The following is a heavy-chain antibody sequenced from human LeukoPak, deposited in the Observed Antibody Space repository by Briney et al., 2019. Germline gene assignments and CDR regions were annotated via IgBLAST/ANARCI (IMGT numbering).Heavy chain of an antibody. CDR2: ISYDGSNK. CDR1: GFTFSSYG. V-gene: IGHV3-30*18. D-gene: IGHD5-18*01. J-gene: IGHJ4*02. Sequence: GGSLRLSCAASGFTFSSYGMHWVRQAPGKGQEWVAVISYDGSNKYYADSVKGRFTISRDNSKNTLYLQMNSLRAEDTAVYYCAKDRIQLWLQLDYWGQGTLVTVSS. CDR3: AKDRIQLWLQLDY.